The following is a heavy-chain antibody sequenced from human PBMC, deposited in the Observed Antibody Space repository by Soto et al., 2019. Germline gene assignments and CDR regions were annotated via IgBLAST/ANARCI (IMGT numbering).Heavy chain of an antibody. J-gene: IGHJ3*02. CDR1: GFTFGDYA. D-gene: IGHD2-15*01. CDR2: IRSKAYGGTT. Sequence: GGSLRLSCTASGFTFGDYAMSWFRQAPGKGLEWVGFIRSKAYGGTTEYAASVKGRFTISRDDSKSIAYLQMNSLKTEDTAVYYCTRDPPRYCSGGSCYSHPSYGTDAFDIWGQGTMVTVSS. V-gene: IGHV3-49*03. CDR3: TRDPPRYCSGGSCYSHPSYGTDAFDI.